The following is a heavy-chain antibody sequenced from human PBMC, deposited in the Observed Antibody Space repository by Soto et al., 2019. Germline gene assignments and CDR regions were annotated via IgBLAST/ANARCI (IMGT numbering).Heavy chain of an antibody. CDR2: ISAAGDP. V-gene: IGHV3-13*05. Sequence: EVQLVEAGGGLVQPGGSLRLSCEASGFTFRNYDMHWVRQGTGKGLEWVSGISAAGDPDYADSVEGRFTISRENDQNSFFLQMNSLSVGDTAVYYCVRTDRDFYGLDVWGQGTTVIVSS. CDR3: VRTDRDFYGLDV. J-gene: IGHJ6*02. CDR1: GFTFRNYD.